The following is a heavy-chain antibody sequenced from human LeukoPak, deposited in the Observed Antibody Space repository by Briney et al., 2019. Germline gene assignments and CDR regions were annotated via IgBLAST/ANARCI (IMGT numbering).Heavy chain of an antibody. V-gene: IGHV3-7*01. D-gene: IGHD7-27*01. CDR3: ARGVWAPFDS. CDR1: GFSLSNYW. Sequence: GGSLRLSCAASGFSLSNYWMNWVRQAPGKGLEWVANIKQDGSEKNYVDSVKGRFSISRDNAKNSLILQINSLRDEDTAVYYCARGVWAPFDSWGQGTLVSVSS. J-gene: IGHJ4*02. CDR2: IKQDGSEK.